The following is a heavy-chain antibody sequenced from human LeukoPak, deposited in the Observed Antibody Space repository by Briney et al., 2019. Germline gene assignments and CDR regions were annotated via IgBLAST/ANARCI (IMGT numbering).Heavy chain of an antibody. CDR3: ANVLSRGRVLGFDYSNYGHAFDI. CDR1: GFTFSSYA. J-gene: IGHJ3*02. CDR2: ISGSGGST. V-gene: IGHV3-23*01. D-gene: IGHD4-11*01. Sequence: GGSLRLSCAASGFTFSSYAMSWVRQAPGKGLEWVSAISGSGGSTYYADSVKGRFTISRDNSKNTLYLQMNSLRAEDTAVYYCANVLSRGRVLGFDYSNYGHAFDIWGQGTMVTVSS.